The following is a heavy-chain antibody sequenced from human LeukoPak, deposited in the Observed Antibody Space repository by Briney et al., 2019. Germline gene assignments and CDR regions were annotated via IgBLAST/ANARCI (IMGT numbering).Heavy chain of an antibody. CDR2: IYPSAST. CDR3: ARGVVPAAIGAFDI. Sequence: RIYPSASTNYNPSLKSRVTISVEKSKKQFSLKLSSVTAADTAVYYCARGVVPAAIGAFDIWGQGTMVTVSS. V-gene: IGHV4-61*02. D-gene: IGHD2-2*01. J-gene: IGHJ3*02.